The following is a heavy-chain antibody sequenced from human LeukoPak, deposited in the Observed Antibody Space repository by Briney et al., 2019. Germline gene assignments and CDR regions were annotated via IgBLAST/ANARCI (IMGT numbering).Heavy chain of an antibody. CDR1: GGTFNNFA. D-gene: IGHD3-3*01. CDR2: IIPMSGTA. Sequence: ASVKVSCKASGGTFNNFAISWVRQAPAQGLQWVGGIIPMSGTANYAQKFQGRVTITADESTSTAYMELSSLRSEDTAIYYCASPVKYYDTWSGYPPFDYWGQGTLLTVSS. V-gene: IGHV1-69*13. CDR3: ASPVKYYDTWSGYPPFDY. J-gene: IGHJ4*02.